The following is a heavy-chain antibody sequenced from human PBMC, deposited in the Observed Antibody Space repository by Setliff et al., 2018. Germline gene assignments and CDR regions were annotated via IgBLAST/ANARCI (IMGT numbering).Heavy chain of an antibody. CDR3: LRDRPYSNSPEYSFDV. CDR1: GYTFTSFG. Sequence: ASVKVSCKASGYTFTSFGVSWVRQAPGQGLEWLGWISGFTGFTQYSQKFKGRVAVTIDKSTSTAYMDLTSLRSDDTAVYYCLRDRPYSNSPEYSFDVWGQGTTVTVSS. V-gene: IGHV1-18*01. J-gene: IGHJ3*01. CDR2: ISGFTGFT. D-gene: IGHD6-6*01.